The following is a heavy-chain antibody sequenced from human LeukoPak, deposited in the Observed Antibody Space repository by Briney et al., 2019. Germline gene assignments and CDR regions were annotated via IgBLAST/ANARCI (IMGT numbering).Heavy chain of an antibody. Sequence: ASVKVSCKASGYTFTSYDINWVRQATGQGLEWMGWMNPNSGNTGYAQKFQGRVTMTRNTSISTAYMELSSLRSEDTAVYYCARDCSGGSRYSWRGLGSWGQGTLVTVSS. CDR3: ARDCSGGSRYSWRGLGS. CDR2: MNPNSGNT. D-gene: IGHD2-15*01. V-gene: IGHV1-8*01. J-gene: IGHJ4*02. CDR1: GYTFTSYD.